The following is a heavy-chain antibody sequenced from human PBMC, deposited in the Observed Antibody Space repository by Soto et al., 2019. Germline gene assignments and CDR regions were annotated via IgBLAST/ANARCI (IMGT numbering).Heavy chain of an antibody. D-gene: IGHD6-6*01. CDR1: VVSVNSDDYY. V-gene: IGHV4-61*08. J-gene: IGHJ4*02. CDR2: IYYTGST. Sequence: PSATLSLTCSVSVVSVNSDDYYWSWIRQPPGEGLERIGYIYYTGSTTYNPSLKSRVTISLDTSRNQFSLSLSSVTAADTAVFCCAREYSNSPEAFDFWGRGTLVT. CDR3: AREYSNSPEAFDF.